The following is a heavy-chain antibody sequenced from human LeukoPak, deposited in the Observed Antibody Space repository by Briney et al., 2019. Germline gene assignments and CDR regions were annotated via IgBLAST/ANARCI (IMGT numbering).Heavy chain of an antibody. D-gene: IGHD1-7*01. CDR3: ASGTKGYYYYGMDV. CDR2: IYYSGSA. Sequence: SETLSLTCTVSGGSISSGGYYWSWIRQHPGKGLEWIGYIYYSGSAYYNPSLKSRVTISVGTSKNQFSLKLSSVTAADTAVYYCASGTKGYYYYGMDVWGQGTTVTVSS. V-gene: IGHV4-31*03. J-gene: IGHJ6*02. CDR1: GGSISSGGYY.